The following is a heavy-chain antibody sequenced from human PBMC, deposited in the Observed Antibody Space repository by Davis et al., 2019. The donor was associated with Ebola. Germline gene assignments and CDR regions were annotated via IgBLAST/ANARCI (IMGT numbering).Heavy chain of an antibody. CDR2: IWHDGTNK. V-gene: IGHV3-33*06. Sequence: PGGSLRLSCAASGFTFSSYGMHWVRQAPGKGLEWVAVIWHDGTNKYYADSVTGRFTISRDTSKDTLYLQMNSLRAEDTAVYYCAKVYRWDGTGVDYWGQGTLVTVSS. CDR1: GFTFSSYG. D-gene: IGHD1-26*01. CDR3: AKVYRWDGTGVDY. J-gene: IGHJ4*02.